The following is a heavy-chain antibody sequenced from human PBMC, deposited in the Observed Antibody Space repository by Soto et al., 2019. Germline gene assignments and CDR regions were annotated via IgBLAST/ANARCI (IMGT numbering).Heavy chain of an antibody. CDR2: IIPMFGTA. D-gene: IGHD3-3*01. CDR1: GGTFSRYA. J-gene: IGHJ5*01. CDR3: AKDPSITIPSEHDWFDS. V-gene: IGHV1-69*01. Sequence: QVQLVQSGAEVKKPGSSVNVSCKASGGTFSRYAISWVRQAPGQGLEWMGGIIPMFGTANNAQKFQGSVTLTADESTTPVYMELTTLRSEDTAVYYCAKDPSITIPSEHDWFDSWGQGTLVTVSS.